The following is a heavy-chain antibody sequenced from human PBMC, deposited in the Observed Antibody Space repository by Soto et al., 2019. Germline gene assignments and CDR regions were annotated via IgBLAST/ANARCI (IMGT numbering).Heavy chain of an antibody. CDR3: ARDGRNGYDDY. Sequence: EVQLVESGGGLVQPGGSLRLSCAASGFTFGIYSMNWIRQAPGKGLEWVSYITSSSSTIYYADSVKGRFTISRDNDENSLYLQMNSLRAEDTAVYYCARDGRNGYDDYWGQGILVTVSS. CDR2: ITSSSSTI. V-gene: IGHV3-48*01. J-gene: IGHJ4*02. D-gene: IGHD5-12*01. CDR1: GFTFGIYS.